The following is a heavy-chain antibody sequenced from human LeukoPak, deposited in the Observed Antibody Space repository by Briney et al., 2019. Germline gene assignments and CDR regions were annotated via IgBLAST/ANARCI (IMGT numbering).Heavy chain of an antibody. V-gene: IGHV1-24*01. CDR2: FDPEDGET. D-gene: IGHD1-26*01. CDR3: ATVLRQVGATTEFDY. Sequence: ASVKVSCKVSGYTLTELSMHWVRQAPGKGLEWMGGFDPEDGETIYAQKFQGRVTMTEDTSTDTAYMELSSLRSEDTAVYYCATVLRQVGATTEFDYWGQGTLVTVSS. CDR1: GYTLTELS. J-gene: IGHJ4*02.